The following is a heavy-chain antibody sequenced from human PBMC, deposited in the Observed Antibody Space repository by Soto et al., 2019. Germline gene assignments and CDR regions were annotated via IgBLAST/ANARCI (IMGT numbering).Heavy chain of an antibody. CDR1: GASISSYF. CDR3: ARAVVAFWSAFDP. CDR2: IHNSGST. D-gene: IGHD3-3*01. Sequence: QVQLQESGPGLVKPSETLSLTCSVSGASISSYFWSWIRQPPGKGLEWIGYIHNSGSTNSNPSLKSRVTMSVDTSKNQLSLKLNSVTAADTAVYYCARAVVAFWSAFDPWGQGALVTVSS. V-gene: IGHV4-59*01. J-gene: IGHJ5*02.